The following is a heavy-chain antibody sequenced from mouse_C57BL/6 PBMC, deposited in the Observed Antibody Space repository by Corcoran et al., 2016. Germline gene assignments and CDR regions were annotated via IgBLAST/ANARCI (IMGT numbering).Heavy chain of an antibody. CDR2: ISYDGSN. CDR1: GYSITSGYY. Sequence: DVQLQELGPGLVKPSQSLSLTCSVTGYSITSGYYWNWIRQFPGNKLEWMGYISYDGSNNYNPSLKNRISITRDTSKNQFFLKLNSVTTEDTATYYCATSYYYGNYFDYWGQGTTLTVSS. V-gene: IGHV3-6*01. J-gene: IGHJ2*01. D-gene: IGHD1-1*01. CDR3: ATSYYYGNYFDY.